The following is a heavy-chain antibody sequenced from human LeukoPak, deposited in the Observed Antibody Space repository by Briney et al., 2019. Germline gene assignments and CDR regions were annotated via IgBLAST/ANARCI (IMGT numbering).Heavy chain of an antibody. Sequence: SQTLSLTCVISGDSLSNKSAAWNWIRQSPSRGLEWLGRTYYRSKWHNDYTLSVKSRITINPDTSKNQFSLQLNSVTPEDMAVYYCARSAGHFDYWGQGTLVTVSS. CDR1: GDSLSNKSAA. CDR3: ARSAGHFDY. V-gene: IGHV6-1*01. CDR2: TYYRSKWHN. J-gene: IGHJ4*02.